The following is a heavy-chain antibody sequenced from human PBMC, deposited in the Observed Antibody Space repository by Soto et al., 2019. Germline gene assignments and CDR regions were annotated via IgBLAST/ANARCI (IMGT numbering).Heavy chain of an antibody. CDR2: IYYSRST. V-gene: IGHV4-61*01. Sequence: QVQLQESGPGLVKPSETLSLTCTVSGGSVSSSSYYWSWIRQPPGKGLEWIGYIYYSRSTNYNPSLKSRVAITVDTAKQQFSLKLSSVTAADTAGYYCARVDTGMVFSEDWGQGTLVTVSS. D-gene: IGHD5-18*01. J-gene: IGHJ4*02. CDR1: GGSVSSSSYY. CDR3: ARVDTGMVFSED.